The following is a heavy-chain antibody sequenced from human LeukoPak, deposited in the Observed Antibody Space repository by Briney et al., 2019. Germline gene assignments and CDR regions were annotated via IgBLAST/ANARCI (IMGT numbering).Heavy chain of an antibody. J-gene: IGHJ4*02. CDR3: AREIDYCSSTSCPLDY. CDR2: HSGST. V-gene: IGHV4-34*01. Sequence: HSGSTNYNPSLKSRVTIPVDTSKNQFSLKLSSVTAADTAVYYCAREIDYCSSTSCPLDYWGQGTLVTVSS. D-gene: IGHD2-2*01.